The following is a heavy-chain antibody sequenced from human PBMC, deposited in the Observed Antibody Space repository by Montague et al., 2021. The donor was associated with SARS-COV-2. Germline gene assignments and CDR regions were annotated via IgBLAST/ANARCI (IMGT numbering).Heavy chain of an antibody. Sequence: TLSLTCTVSGGSISSGSYYWSWIRQPAGKGLEWIGRIYTSGSTNYNPSLKSRVTLSVDTSKNQFSLKLSSVTAADTAVYYCARAPDVDTAMVIYYYGMDVWGQGTTVTVSS. CDR2: IYTSGST. CDR1: GGSISSGSYY. CDR3: ARAPDVDTAMVIYYYGMDV. D-gene: IGHD5-18*01. V-gene: IGHV4-61*02. J-gene: IGHJ6*02.